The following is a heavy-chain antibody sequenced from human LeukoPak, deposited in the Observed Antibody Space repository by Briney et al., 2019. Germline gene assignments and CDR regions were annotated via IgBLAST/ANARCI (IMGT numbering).Heavy chain of an antibody. J-gene: IGHJ4*02. V-gene: IGHV1-18*01. CDR2: ISAYNGNA. CDR1: GYTFTSYG. D-gene: IGHD4-17*01. CDR3: ARSYYGDTEFDY. Sequence: ASVKVSCKASGYTFTSYGISWVRQAPGQGLEWMGWISAYNGNANYAQKLQGRVTMTTDTSTSTAYMELRSLRSDDTAVYCCARSYYGDTEFDYWGQGTLLTVSS.